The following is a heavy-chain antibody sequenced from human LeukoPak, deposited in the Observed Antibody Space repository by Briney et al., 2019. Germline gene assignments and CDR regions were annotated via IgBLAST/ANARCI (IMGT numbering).Heavy chain of an antibody. V-gene: IGHV4-59*01. Sequence: PSETLSLTCTVSGGFISSYYWSWIRQPPGKGLEWIGYIYYSGSTNYNPSLKSRVTISVDTSKNQFSLKLSSVTAADTAVYYCARDLYSGYDWVGFNIWGQGTVATVSS. CDR3: ARDLYSGYDWVGFNI. CDR1: GGFISSYY. J-gene: IGHJ3*02. D-gene: IGHD5-12*01. CDR2: IYYSGST.